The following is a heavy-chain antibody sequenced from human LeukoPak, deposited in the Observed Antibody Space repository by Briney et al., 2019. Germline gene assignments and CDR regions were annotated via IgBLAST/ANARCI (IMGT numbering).Heavy chain of an antibody. CDR2: ISYDGSNK. D-gene: IGHD6-19*01. Sequence: PGRSLRLSCAASGFTFSSYAMHWVRQAPGKGLEWVAVISYDGSNKYCADSVKGRFTISRDNSKNTLYLQLNSLRPEDTAVYFCARAVTHGIRQWLNYWGQGTLVTVSS. J-gene: IGHJ4*01. CDR1: GFTFSSYA. CDR3: ARAVTHGIRQWLNY. V-gene: IGHV3-30*14.